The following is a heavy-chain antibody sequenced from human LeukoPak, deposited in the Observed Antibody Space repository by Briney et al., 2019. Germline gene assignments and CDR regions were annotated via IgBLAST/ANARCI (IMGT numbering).Heavy chain of an antibody. Sequence: SQTLSLTCAISGDSVSSNSAAWNWIRQSPSRGLEWLGRTYYRSKWYNDYAVSVKSRITINPDTSKNQFSLQLNSVTPEDTAVYYCAKGGGYEAQYYYYYLDVWGKGTTVTISS. D-gene: IGHD5-12*01. CDR3: AKGGGYEAQYYYYYLDV. J-gene: IGHJ6*03. V-gene: IGHV6-1*01. CDR2: TYYRSKWYN. CDR1: GDSVSSNSAA.